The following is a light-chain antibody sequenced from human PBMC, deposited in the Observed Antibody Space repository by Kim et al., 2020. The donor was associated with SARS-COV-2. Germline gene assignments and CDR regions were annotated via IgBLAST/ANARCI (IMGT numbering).Light chain of an antibody. CDR1: YNY. Sequence: YNYVSWYQQHTGKAPKLMIFDVNKRPSGLSDRFSGSKSGNTASLTISGLQAEDEADYYCISYASTRSYVFGTGTKVTVL. CDR2: DVN. V-gene: IGLV2-14*04. CDR3: ISYASTRSYV. J-gene: IGLJ1*01.